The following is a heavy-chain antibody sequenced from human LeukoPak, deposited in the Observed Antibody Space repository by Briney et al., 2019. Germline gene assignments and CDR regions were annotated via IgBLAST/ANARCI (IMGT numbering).Heavy chain of an antibody. V-gene: IGHV3-30*18. Sequence: QAGGSLRLSCAASGFTFSSYGMHWVRQAPGKGLEWVAVISYDGSNKYYADSVKGRFTISRHNAKNSLYLQMNSLRAEDTAVYYCAELGITMIGGVWGKGTTVTISS. CDR3: AELGITMIGGV. J-gene: IGHJ6*04. CDR2: ISYDGSNK. CDR1: GFTFSSYG. D-gene: IGHD3-10*02.